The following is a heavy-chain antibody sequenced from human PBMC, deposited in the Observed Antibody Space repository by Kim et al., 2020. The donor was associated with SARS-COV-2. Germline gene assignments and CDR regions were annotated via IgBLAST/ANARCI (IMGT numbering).Heavy chain of an antibody. J-gene: IGHJ3*02. Sequence: ETLYAQQSQGRVTMTEDTTTDTAYMELSTLRPPDTAVYYCATESENAFDIWGQGTMVTVSS. CDR2: ET. V-gene: IGHV1-24*01. CDR3: ATESENAFDI.